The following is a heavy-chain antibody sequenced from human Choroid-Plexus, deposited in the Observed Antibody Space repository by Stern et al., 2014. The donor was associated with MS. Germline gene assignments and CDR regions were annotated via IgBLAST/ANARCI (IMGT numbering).Heavy chain of an antibody. V-gene: IGHV3-30*18. CDR2: VSKDGSNK. CDR3: AKDRQYLTYFFDH. J-gene: IGHJ5*02. D-gene: IGHD2/OR15-2a*01. Sequence: QVQLLQPGGGVIQPGRPLRLSCVASGFTFGSCAMHWVRQAPGKGLEWVAGVSKDGSNKYNADSVKGRFTISRDNSQNTLYMQMSSLRPEDTAMYYCAKDRQYLTYFFDHWGQGSLVTVSS. CDR1: GFTFGSCA.